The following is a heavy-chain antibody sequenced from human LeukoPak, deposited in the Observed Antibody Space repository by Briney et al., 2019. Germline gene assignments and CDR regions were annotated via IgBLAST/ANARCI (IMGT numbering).Heavy chain of an antibody. J-gene: IGHJ4*02. D-gene: IGHD3-10*01. Sequence: EPSETLSLTCTVSGYSISSGYYWGWIRQPPGKGLECIGSIYHSGSTYYNPSLKSRVTISVDTSKNQFSLKLSSVTAADTAVYYCARASRIDYGSGSYDYWGQGTLVTVSS. CDR2: IYHSGST. CDR1: GYSISSGYY. CDR3: ARASRIDYGSGSYDY. V-gene: IGHV4-38-2*02.